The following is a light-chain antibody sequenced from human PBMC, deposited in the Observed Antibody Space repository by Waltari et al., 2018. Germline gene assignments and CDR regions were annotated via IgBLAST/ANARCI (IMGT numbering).Light chain of an antibody. CDR3: QQYNSYPWT. J-gene: IGKJ1*01. CDR2: KAS. Sequence: DIQMTSSPSTLSASVGDRVPITCRASQSISSWLAWYQRKPGKAPKLLSYKASSLESGVPSRFSGSGSGTEFTLTISSLQPDDFATYYCQQYNSYPWTFGQGTKVEIK. V-gene: IGKV1-5*03. CDR1: QSISSW.